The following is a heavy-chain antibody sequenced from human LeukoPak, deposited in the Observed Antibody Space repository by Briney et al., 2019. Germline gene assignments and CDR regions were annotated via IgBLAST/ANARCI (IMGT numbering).Heavy chain of an antibody. D-gene: IGHD3-10*01. Sequence: PSGTLSLTCDVSGGSISSGYWWSWLRQPPGKGLEWIGEIHHSGSTNYNPSLKSRVTISVDKSKNQFSVMLTPVTAADTAVYYCARNAYYSAGYWGQGTLVTVSS. CDR1: GGSISSGYW. CDR2: IHHSGST. J-gene: IGHJ4*02. CDR3: ARNAYYSAGY. V-gene: IGHV4-4*02.